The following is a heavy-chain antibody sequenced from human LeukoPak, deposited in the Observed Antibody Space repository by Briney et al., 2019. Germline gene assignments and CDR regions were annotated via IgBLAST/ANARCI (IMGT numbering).Heavy chain of an antibody. CDR3: ARGGGSGRDGLPFDS. D-gene: IGHD6-25*01. Sequence: PGGSLRLSCVASGFIFSNYWMSWVRQVPGKGLEWVAKMKQDGREKYLVDSVKGRFTISRDNAKKSVYLQMNSLTDEDTGVYYCARGGGSGRDGLPFDSWGQGTLVTVSS. CDR2: MKQDGREK. CDR1: GFIFSNYW. J-gene: IGHJ4*02. V-gene: IGHV3-7*01.